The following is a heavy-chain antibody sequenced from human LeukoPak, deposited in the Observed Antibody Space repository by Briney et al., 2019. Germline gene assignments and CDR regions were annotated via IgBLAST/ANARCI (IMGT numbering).Heavy chain of an antibody. J-gene: IGHJ4*02. D-gene: IGHD3-3*01. V-gene: IGHV3-48*04. CDR1: GFTFSSYS. CDR3: ARGGRGYYDFWSGYSGIDY. Sequence: GGSLRLSCAASGFTFSSYSMNWVRQAPGKGLEWVSYISSSGSTIYYADSVKGRFTISRDNAKNSLYLQMNSLRAEDTAVYYCARGGRGYYDFWSGYSGIDYWGQGTLVTVSS. CDR2: ISSSGSTI.